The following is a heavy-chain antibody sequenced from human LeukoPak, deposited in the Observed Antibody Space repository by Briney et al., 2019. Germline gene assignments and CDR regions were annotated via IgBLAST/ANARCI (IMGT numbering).Heavy chain of an antibody. V-gene: IGHV3-66*01. CDR3: ARVRLGYSGYEYYFDY. D-gene: IGHD5-12*01. Sequence: GGSLRLSCAASGFTVSSNYMSWVRQAPGKGLEWVSVIYSGGSTYYAASVKGRFTISRDNSKNTLYLQMNSLRAEDTAVYYCARVRLGYSGYEYYFDYWGQGTLVTVSS. J-gene: IGHJ4*02. CDR1: GFTVSSNY. CDR2: IYSGGST.